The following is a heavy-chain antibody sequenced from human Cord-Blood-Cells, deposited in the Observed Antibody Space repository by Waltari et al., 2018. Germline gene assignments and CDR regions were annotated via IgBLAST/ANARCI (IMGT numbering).Heavy chain of an antibody. D-gene: IGHD6-13*01. Sequence: QVQLQQWGAGLLKPSETLSLTCAVDGGSFSGYYWSWIRQPPGKGLEWIGEINHSGSNNYNPSLKSRVTISVDTSKNQFSLKRSSVAAADTAVYYCATRHGYSSSWYYFQHWGQGTLVTVSS. J-gene: IGHJ1*01. CDR2: INHSGSN. V-gene: IGHV4-34*01. CDR1: GGSFSGYY. CDR3: ATRHGYSSSWYYFQH.